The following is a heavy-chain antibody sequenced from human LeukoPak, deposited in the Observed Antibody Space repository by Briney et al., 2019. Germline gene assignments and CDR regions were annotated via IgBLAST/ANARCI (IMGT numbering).Heavy chain of an antibody. CDR1: GFTFSSYG. D-gene: IGHD2-21*02. CDR3: ARGRMGDVPFGAFDI. CDR2: IWYDGSNK. V-gene: IGHV3-33*01. J-gene: IGHJ3*02. Sequence: SGGSLRLSCAASGFTFSSYGMHWVRQAPGKGLEWVAVIWYDGSNKYYADSVKGRFTISRDNSKNTLYLQMNSLRAEDTAVYYCARGRMGDVPFGAFDIWGQGTMVTVSS.